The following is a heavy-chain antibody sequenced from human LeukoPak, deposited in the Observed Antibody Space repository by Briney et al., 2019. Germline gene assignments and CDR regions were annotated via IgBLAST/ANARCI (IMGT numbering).Heavy chain of an antibody. CDR2: IIPIFGTA. J-gene: IGHJ4*02. CDR3: ARSRSNYRSGGYFDN. D-gene: IGHD3-10*01. V-gene: IGHV1-69*05. CDR1: GGTFSSYA. Sequence: ASVKVSCKASGGTFSSYAISWVRQAPGQGLEWMGGIIPIFGTANYAQKFQGRVTITTDESTSTAYMELSSLRSEDTAVYYCARSRSNYRSGGYFDNWGQGTLVTVSS.